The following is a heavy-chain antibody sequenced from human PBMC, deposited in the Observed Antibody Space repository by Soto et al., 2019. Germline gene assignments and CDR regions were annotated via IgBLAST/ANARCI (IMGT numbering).Heavy chain of an antibody. V-gene: IGHV4-34*01. CDR3: ARLASGWQYYYFDF. J-gene: IGHJ2*01. CDR2: INHSGST. D-gene: IGHD6-19*01. CDR1: GGSFSPYF. Sequence: PSETLSLTCAVYGGSFSPYFWSWIRQPPGKGLEWIGEINHSGSTNYNPSLTRRATLSVDTSKNQVSLKLTSVTAADTAVYYCARLASGWQYYYFDFWGRGTPVTV.